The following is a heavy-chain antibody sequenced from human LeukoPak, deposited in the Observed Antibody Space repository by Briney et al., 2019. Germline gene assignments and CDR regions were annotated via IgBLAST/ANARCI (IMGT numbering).Heavy chain of an antibody. D-gene: IGHD1-7*01. CDR1: GGSISSYH. CDR2: IYYREIT. Sequence: SETLSLTCTVSGGSISSYHWSWIRQPPGKGLEWIGYIYYREITNYNPSLKSRVTISVDTSKNQFSLMLSSVTAADTAVYYCASRNGNYPYYFDYWGQGTLVTVSS. V-gene: IGHV4-59*08. J-gene: IGHJ4*02. CDR3: ASRNGNYPYYFDY.